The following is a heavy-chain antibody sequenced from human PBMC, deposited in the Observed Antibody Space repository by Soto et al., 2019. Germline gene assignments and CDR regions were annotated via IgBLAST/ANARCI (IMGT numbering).Heavy chain of an antibody. J-gene: IGHJ4*02. D-gene: IGHD2-15*01. V-gene: IGHV3-15*01. CDR1: GFTFNNAW. CDR2: IKSKRDSETT. Sequence: EVQLVESGGGLVKPGGSLRLSCAASGFTFNNAWMSWVRQAPGKGLEWVGRIKSKRDSETTDYVAPVKGRFTISRDDSINTLYLQMNSLKTEDTAVYYCTTGLGYGSGVSCHPVWGQGTLVTVSS. CDR3: TTGLGYGSGVSCHPV.